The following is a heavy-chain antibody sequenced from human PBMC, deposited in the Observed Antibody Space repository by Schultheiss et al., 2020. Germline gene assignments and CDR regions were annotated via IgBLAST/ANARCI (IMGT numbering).Heavy chain of an antibody. V-gene: IGHV1-8*02. Sequence: AYVTVSGKASGYTFTDYYMHWVRQAPGQGLEWMGWMNPNSGNTGYAQKFQGRVTMTRNTSISTAYMELSSLRSEDTAVYYCARDHRPPYGDLYGFDPWGQGTLVTVSS. CDR1: GYTFTDYY. CDR2: MNPNSGNT. CDR3: ARDHRPPYGDLYGFDP. J-gene: IGHJ5*02. D-gene: IGHD4-17*01.